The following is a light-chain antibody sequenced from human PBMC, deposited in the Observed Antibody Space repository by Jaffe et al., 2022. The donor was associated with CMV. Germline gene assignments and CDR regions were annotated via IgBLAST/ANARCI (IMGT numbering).Light chain of an antibody. CDR3: QQYYRNAQYT. J-gene: IGKJ2*01. CDR1: QGISNS. Sequence: DIQMTQSPSSLSASVGDRVTITCRASQGISNSLAWYQQKPGKAPELLIYAASRLESGVPSRFSGSGSGTDYTLTINNLQPEDFATYYCQQYYRNAQYTFGQGTKLEIK. CDR2: AAS. V-gene: IGKV1-NL1*01.